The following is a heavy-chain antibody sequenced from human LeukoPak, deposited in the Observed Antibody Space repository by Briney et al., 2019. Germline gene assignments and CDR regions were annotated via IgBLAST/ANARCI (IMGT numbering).Heavy chain of an antibody. J-gene: IGHJ3*02. CDR2: IYHSGST. Sequence: PSETLSLTCAVSGGSISSGGYSWSWIRQPPGKGLEWIGYIYHSGSTYYNPSLKSRVTISVDRSKNQFSLKLSSVTAADTAVYYCAREGIGDAFDIWGHGTMVTVSS. D-gene: IGHD3-10*01. CDR1: GGSISSGGYS. CDR3: AREGIGDAFDI. V-gene: IGHV4-30-2*01.